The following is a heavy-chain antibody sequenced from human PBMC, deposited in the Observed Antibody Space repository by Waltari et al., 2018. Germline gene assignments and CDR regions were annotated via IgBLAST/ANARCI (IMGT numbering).Heavy chain of an antibody. D-gene: IGHD1-7*01. CDR3: ARRRNFTRFDP. Sequence: QLQLQESGSGLVKPSQTLSLTCAVSGGSISSGGDSWSWIRQPPGKGLEWIGYIDHSGSTYYNPSLKSRVTISVDRSKTQFSLKLSSVTAADTAVYYCARRRNFTRFDPWGQGTLVTVSS. J-gene: IGHJ5*02. CDR2: IDHSGST. V-gene: IGHV4-30-2*01. CDR1: GGSISSGGDS.